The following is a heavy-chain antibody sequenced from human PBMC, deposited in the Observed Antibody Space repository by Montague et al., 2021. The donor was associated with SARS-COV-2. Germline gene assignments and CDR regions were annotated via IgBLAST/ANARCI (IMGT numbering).Heavy chain of an antibody. D-gene: IGHD3-10*01. V-gene: IGHV4-59*08. CDR3: ARVTTKRTRYGSGSYRGFDAFDI. Sequence: SETPSLTCTVSGGSINTYYWSWIRQSPGKGLEWIGYIYYSGSTNYNPSLKSRVTISVDTSKNQFSLKLSSVTAADTAVYYCARVTTKRTRYGSGSYRGFDAFDIWGQGTMVTVSS. CDR2: IYYSGST. CDR1: GGSINTYY. J-gene: IGHJ3*02.